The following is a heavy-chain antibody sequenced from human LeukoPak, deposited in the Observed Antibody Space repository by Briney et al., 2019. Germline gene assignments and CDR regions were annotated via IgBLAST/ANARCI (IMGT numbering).Heavy chain of an antibody. D-gene: IGHD1/OR15-1a*01. CDR2: IYYSGNT. V-gene: IGHV4-39*07. CDR1: GGSISNSSYY. Sequence: SETLSLTCIVSGGSISNSSYYWGWIRQPPGKGLEWIGSIYYSGNTYYNPSLKSRVTISVDTSKNQFSLKLSSVTAADTAVYYCARGGTIRAYYWGQGTLVTVSS. CDR3: ARGGTIRAYY. J-gene: IGHJ4*02.